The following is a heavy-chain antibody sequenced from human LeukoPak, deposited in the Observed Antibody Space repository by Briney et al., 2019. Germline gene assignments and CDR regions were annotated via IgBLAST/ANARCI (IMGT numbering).Heavy chain of an antibody. Sequence: GRSLRLSCAASGFTFSSYAMNWVRQAPGKGLEWVAVISYDGSNKYYADSVKGRFTISRDNSKNTLYLQMNSLRAEDTAVYYCARDPYDYYDSSGYLDYWGQGTLVTASS. CDR1: GFTFSSYA. V-gene: IGHV3-30-3*01. CDR3: ARDPYDYYDSSGYLDY. CDR2: ISYDGSNK. D-gene: IGHD3-22*01. J-gene: IGHJ4*02.